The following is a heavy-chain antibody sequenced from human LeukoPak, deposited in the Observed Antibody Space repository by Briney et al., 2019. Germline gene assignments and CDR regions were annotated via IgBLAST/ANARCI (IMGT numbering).Heavy chain of an antibody. J-gene: IGHJ4*02. D-gene: IGHD2-15*01. Sequence: PSETLPLTCAVYGGSFSGYYWSWIRQPPGKGLDWIGEINHSGSTNYNPSLKSRVPISVDPSKNQFSLKLSSVTAADTAVYYCARGRSVEATVVAPFDYWGQGTLVTVSS. CDR1: GGSFSGYY. CDR2: INHSGST. V-gene: IGHV4-34*01. CDR3: ARGRSVEATVVAPFDY.